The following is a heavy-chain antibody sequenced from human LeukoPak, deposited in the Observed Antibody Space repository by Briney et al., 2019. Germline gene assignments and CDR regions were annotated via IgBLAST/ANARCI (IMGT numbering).Heavy chain of an antibody. D-gene: IGHD3-10*01. CDR1: GFTFSIYG. Sequence: GGSLRLSCAASGFTFSIYGMHWVRQAPGKGLEWVAVIWNDGSNKYYADSVKGRFTNSRDNSKNTLFLQMNSLRVEDTAVYSCARASGPFDYWGQGTLVTVSS. V-gene: IGHV3-33*01. J-gene: IGHJ4*02. CDR3: ARASGPFDY. CDR2: IWNDGSNK.